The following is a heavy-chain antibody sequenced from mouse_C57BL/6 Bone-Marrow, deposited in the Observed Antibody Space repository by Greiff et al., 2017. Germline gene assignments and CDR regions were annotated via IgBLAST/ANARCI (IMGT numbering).Heavy chain of an antibody. CDR3: ARESALGYFDY. J-gene: IGHJ2*01. D-gene: IGHD4-1*01. CDR1: GYTFTSYW. Sequence: QVQLQQPGAELVKPGASVTLSCKASGYTFTSYWMHWVKQRPGRGLGWIGRIDPNSGGTKYNEKFKSKATLTVDKPSSTAYMQLSSLTSEDSAVYYCARESALGYFDYWGQGTTLTVSS. V-gene: IGHV1-72*01. CDR2: IDPNSGGT.